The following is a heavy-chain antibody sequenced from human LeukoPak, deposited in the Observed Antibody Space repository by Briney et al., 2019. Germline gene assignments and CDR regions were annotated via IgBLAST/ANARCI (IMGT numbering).Heavy chain of an antibody. CDR2: MNPNSGNT. J-gene: IGHJ4*02. CDR3: AMGLMRASGGPAGDY. Sequence: GASVKVSCKASGYTFTSYDINWVRQATGQGLEWMGRMNPNSGNTGYAQKFQGRITITRNTSISTAYMELSSLRSEDTAVYYCAMGLMRASGGPAGDYWGQGTLVTVSS. D-gene: IGHD2-2*01. V-gene: IGHV1-8*03. CDR1: GYTFTSYD.